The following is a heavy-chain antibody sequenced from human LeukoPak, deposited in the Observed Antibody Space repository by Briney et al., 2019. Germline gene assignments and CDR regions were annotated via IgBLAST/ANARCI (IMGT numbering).Heavy chain of an antibody. J-gene: IGHJ4*02. V-gene: IGHV3-30*18. CDR3: AKDAGIAAAGDPFDY. CDR2: ISYDGSNK. CDR1: GFTFSSYG. Sequence: GGSLRLSCAASGFTFSSYGMHWVRQAPGKGLEWVAVISYDGSNKYYADSVKGRFTISRDNSKNTLYLQMSSLRAEDTAVYYCAKDAGIAAAGDPFDYWGQGTLVTVSS. D-gene: IGHD6-13*01.